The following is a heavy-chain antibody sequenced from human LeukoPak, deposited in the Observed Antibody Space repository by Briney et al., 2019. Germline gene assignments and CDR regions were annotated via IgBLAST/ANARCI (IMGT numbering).Heavy chain of an antibody. CDR3: AKVIWAPESSPFDY. D-gene: IGHD3-22*01. CDR2: ISYDGSNK. V-gene: IGHV3-30*18. Sequence: GGSLRLSCAASGFTFSSYGMHWVRQAPGKGLEWVAVISYDGSNKYYADSVKGRFTISRDNSKNTLYLQMNSLRAEDTAVYYCAKVIWAPESSPFDYWGQGTLVTVSS. CDR1: GFTFSSYG. J-gene: IGHJ4*02.